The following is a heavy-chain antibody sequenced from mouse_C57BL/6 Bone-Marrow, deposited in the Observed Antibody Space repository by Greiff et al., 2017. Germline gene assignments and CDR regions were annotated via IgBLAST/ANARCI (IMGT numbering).Heavy chain of an antibody. V-gene: IGHV1-72*01. CDR1: GYTFTSYW. Sequence: QVQLQPGAELVKPGASVKLSCKASGYTFTSYWMHWVKQRPGRGLEWIGRIDPNSGGTKYNEKFKSKATLTVDKPSSTAYMQLSSLTSEDSAVYYCARSPRNWDEGVFAYWGQGTLVTVSA. J-gene: IGHJ3*01. D-gene: IGHD4-1*01. CDR3: ARSPRNWDEGVFAY. CDR2: IDPNSGGT.